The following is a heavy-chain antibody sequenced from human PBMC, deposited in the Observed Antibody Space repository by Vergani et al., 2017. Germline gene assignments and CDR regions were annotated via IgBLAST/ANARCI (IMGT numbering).Heavy chain of an antibody. CDR3: TTDPRYCGDGSCYWLRDHHYYGMDV. Sequence: EVQLVETGGGLIQPGGSLRLSCVTSVFSFRNAWMNWVRRTPGKGLEWVGRIKSTFDRGTTDYAAAVKGRFTISRDDSKNTMFLQMNGLKTEDIGVYYCTTDPRYCGDGSCYWLRDHHYYGMDVWGQGTTVTVSS. V-gene: IGHV3-15*07. CDR2: IKSTFDRGTT. D-gene: IGHD2-21*01. CDR1: VFSFRNAW. J-gene: IGHJ6*02.